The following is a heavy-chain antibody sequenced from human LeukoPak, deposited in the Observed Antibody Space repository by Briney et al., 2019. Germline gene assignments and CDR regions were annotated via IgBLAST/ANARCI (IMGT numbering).Heavy chain of an antibody. V-gene: IGHV3-30*18. D-gene: IGHD1-1*01. CDR2: ISYDGSNK. CDR3: AKDKARNGYAFDI. J-gene: IGHJ3*02. Sequence: GGSLRLSCAASGFTFSSYGMHWVRQAPGKGLEWVAVISYDGSNKYYADSVKGRFTISRDNSKNTLYLQMNSLRAEDTAVYYCAKDKARNGYAFDIWGQGTMVTVSS. CDR1: GFTFSSYG.